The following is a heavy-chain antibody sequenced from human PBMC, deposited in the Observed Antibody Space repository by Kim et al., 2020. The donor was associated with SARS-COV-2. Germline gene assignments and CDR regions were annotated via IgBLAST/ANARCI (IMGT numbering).Heavy chain of an antibody. J-gene: IGHJ4*02. CDR2: INTNTGNP. CDR3: ARDYFDNSAIYTDY. CDR1: GYTFTSHA. V-gene: IGHV7-4-1*02. Sequence: ASVKVSCKASGYTFTSHAMSWVRQAPGHGLEWMGWINTNTGNPTYAQGFTGRFVFSLDTSVSTAYLQISSLKAEDTAVYYCARDYFDNSAIYTDYWGQGTLVTVSS. D-gene: IGHD3-22*01.